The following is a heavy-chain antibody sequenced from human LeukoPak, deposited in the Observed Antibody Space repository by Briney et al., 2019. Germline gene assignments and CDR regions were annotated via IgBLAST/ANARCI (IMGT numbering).Heavy chain of an antibody. CDR2: IHTSWTT. J-gene: IGHJ5*02. V-gene: IGHV4-4*07. CDR1: GDSMSSYY. D-gene: IGHD3-16*01. Sequence: SETLSLTCTVSGDSMSSYYWNFIRQPAGKGLEWIGRIHTSWTTYYNPSLKSRITMSVDTSRNQFSLRLTSVTAADTAVYYCTRGDYYDGGGRNWFDPWGQGTLVTVSS. CDR3: TRGDYYDGGGRNWFDP.